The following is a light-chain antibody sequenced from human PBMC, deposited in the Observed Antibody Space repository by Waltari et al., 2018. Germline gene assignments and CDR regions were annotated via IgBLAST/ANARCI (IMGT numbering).Light chain of an antibody. CDR1: QSVSGSN. CDR2: GAS. CDR3: QQYNIWPPWT. Sequence: EIVLTQSPGTLSLSPGERATLSCRASQSVSGSNLAWYQQKPAQAPRLLIHGASSRATGIPDRFSGSGSGTDFTLTISRLEPEDFAVYYCQQYNIWPPWTFGQGTKVEIK. V-gene: IGKV3-20*01. J-gene: IGKJ1*01.